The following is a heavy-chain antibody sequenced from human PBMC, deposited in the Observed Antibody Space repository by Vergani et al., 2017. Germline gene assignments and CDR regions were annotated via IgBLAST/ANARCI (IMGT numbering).Heavy chain of an antibody. V-gene: IGHV3-30*18. CDR2: ISYDGSNK. Sequence: QVQLVESGGGVVQPGRSLRLSCAASGFTFSSYGMHWVRQAPGKGLEWVAVISYDGSNKYYADSVKGRFTISRDNSKNTLYLQMNSLRAEDTAVYYCAKSTTVKRFYYYYYMDVWGKGP. CDR1: GFTFSSYG. J-gene: IGHJ6*03. D-gene: IGHD4-11*01. CDR3: AKSTTVKRFYYYYYMDV.